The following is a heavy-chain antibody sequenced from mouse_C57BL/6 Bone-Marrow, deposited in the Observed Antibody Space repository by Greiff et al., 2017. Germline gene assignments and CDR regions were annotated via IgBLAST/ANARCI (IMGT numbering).Heavy chain of an antibody. J-gene: IGHJ1*03. CDR3: ARLGTTVGLDV. Sequence: EVMLVESGGDLVKPGGSLKLSCAASGFTFSSYGMSWVRQTPDKRLEWVATISSGGSYTYYPDSVKGRFTIYRDNAKNTLYLQMSSLKSEDTAMYYCARLGTTVGLDVWGTGTTVTVSS. CDR1: GFTFSSYG. D-gene: IGHD1-1*01. CDR2: ISSGGSYT. V-gene: IGHV5-6*01.